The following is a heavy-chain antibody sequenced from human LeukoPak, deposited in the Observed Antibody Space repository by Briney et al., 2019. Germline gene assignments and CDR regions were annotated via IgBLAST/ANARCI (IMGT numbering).Heavy chain of an antibody. CDR2: ISSSSSYI. J-gene: IGHJ4*02. V-gene: IGHV3-21*01. D-gene: IGHD1-26*01. Sequence: GGSLRLSCAASGFTFSSYSMNWVRQAPGKGLEWVSSISSSSSYIYYADSVKGRFTISRDNAKNSLYLQMNSLRAEDTAVYYCARDEVGATLSYFDYWGQGTLVTVSS. CDR1: GFTFSSYS. CDR3: ARDEVGATLSYFDY.